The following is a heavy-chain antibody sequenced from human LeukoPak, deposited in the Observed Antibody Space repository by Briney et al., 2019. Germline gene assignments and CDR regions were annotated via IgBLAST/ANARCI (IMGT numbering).Heavy chain of an antibody. D-gene: IGHD1-26*01. J-gene: IGHJ4*02. Sequence: SVKVSCKVSGYTLTELSMHWVRQAPGKGLEWMGRIIPILGIANYAQKFQGRVTITADKSTSTAYMELSSLRSEDTAVYYCARISGSPYYFDYWGQGTLVTVSS. CDR1: GYTLTELS. CDR2: IIPILGIA. CDR3: ARISGSPYYFDY. V-gene: IGHV1-69*02.